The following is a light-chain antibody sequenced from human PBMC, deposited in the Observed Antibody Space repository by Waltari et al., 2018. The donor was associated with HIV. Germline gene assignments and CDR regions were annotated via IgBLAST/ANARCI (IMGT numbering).Light chain of an antibody. CDR3: QSYDSSLRASV. Sequence: QSALTQPPSVSGAPGQRVTISCTGNRSNIGAGYFVHWYQHLPGTAPKLLVYSDINRRSGVPDRVSGSKSGTSASLVITGLQAEDEADYYGQSYDSSLRASVFGGGTKLTVL. CDR2: SDI. J-gene: IGLJ2*01. CDR1: RSNIGAGYF. V-gene: IGLV1-40*01.